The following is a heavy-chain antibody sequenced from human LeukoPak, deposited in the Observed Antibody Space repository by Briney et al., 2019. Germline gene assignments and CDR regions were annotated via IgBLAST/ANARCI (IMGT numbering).Heavy chain of an antibody. D-gene: IGHD1-26*01. Sequence: GGSLRLSCAASGFAFITYDMHWVRQVTGKGLEWVSTIDTVGDTYYPGSVKGRFTISRDNSRNTLHLQMDSLRDEDTAIYYCALWPEGATPKFHNWGQGTLVTVSS. CDR3: ALWPEGATPKFHN. CDR2: IDTVGDT. V-gene: IGHV3-13*01. J-gene: IGHJ4*02. CDR1: GFAFITYD.